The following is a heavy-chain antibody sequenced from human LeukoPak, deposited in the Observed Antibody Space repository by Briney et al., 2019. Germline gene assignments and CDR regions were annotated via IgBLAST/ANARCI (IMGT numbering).Heavy chain of an antibody. CDR1: GFTLSRNG. CDR3: AKDSRLPSHYGSGSYSPFFDY. V-gene: IGHV3-23*01. CDR2: ISGSGGST. D-gene: IGHD3-10*01. J-gene: IGHJ4*02. Sequence: TGGSLRLSCAASGFTLSRNGMTCVRQAPGKGLEWVSAISGSGGSTYYADSVKGRFTISRDNSKNTLYLQMNSLRAEDTAVYYCAKDSRLPSHYGSGSYSPFFDYWGQGTLVTVSS.